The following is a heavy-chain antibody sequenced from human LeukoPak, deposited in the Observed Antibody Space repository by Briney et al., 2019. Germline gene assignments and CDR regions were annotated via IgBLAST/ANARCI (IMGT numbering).Heavy chain of an antibody. CDR2: ISSSSAYI. V-gene: IGHV3-21*01. CDR1: GFSFSTYS. J-gene: IGHJ6*03. Sequence: GGSLRLSCAASGFSFSTYSMNWVRQAPGKGLEWVSSISSSSAYIYYADSVKGRFIISRDNAGNSLYLQLNSLRAEDTAVYYCARDWNYYYMDVWGKGTTVTVSS. CDR3: ARDWNYYYMDV. D-gene: IGHD1-1*01.